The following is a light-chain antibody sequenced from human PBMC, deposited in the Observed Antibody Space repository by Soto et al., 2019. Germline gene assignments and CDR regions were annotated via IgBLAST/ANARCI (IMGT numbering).Light chain of an antibody. CDR2: WAS. V-gene: IGKV4-1*01. CDR1: QSVLYSSNNKNY. CDR3: QQYFSTPLT. Sequence: EIVMTQSPDSLAVSLGERATINCKSSQSVLYSSNNKNYLAWYQQKPGQPPKLLIYWASTRESGVPDRFSGSGYGTGFTLTISSLQAEDVAVYYCQQYFSTPLTFGGGTKVEIK. J-gene: IGKJ4*01.